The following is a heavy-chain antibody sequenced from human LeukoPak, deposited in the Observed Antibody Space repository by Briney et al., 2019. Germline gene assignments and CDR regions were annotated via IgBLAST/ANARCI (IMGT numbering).Heavy chain of an antibody. J-gene: IGHJ5*02. CDR2: INVGNGHT. CDR1: GYIFTNYA. CDR3: ARDYYDSSGARWFDP. Sequence: ASVKISCKTSGYIFTNYAMHWVRQAPGQGLELMGWINVGNGHTKYSQDFQGRVTITRDTSAISVYMEVSSLRTADMAVYFCARDYYDSSGARWFDPWGQGTLVTVTS. D-gene: IGHD3-22*01. V-gene: IGHV1-3*03.